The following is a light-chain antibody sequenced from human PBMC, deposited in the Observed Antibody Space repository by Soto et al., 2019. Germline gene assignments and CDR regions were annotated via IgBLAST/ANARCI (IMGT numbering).Light chain of an antibody. Sequence: DIQMTQSPSSLSASVGDRVTITCRASQSIASSLNWYQQIPGKAPKLLIYDASRLHGGVPSRFXGSGSGTDFTLTISNLQPEDIATYYCQQTYSTPPLTFGGGTKVEIK. CDR3: QQTYSTPPLT. V-gene: IGKV1-39*01. CDR2: DAS. J-gene: IGKJ4*01. CDR1: QSIASS.